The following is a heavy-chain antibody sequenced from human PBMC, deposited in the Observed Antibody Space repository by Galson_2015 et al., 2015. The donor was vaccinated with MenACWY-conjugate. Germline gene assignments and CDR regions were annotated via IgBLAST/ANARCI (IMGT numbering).Heavy chain of an antibody. D-gene: IGHD6-13*01. CDR1: GDSVSSNTAA. Sequence: CVISGDSVSSNTAAWNWIRQSPSRGLEWLGRTYYRSKWYNDYAVSVRSRMTISPDTSKNQFSLQLKSVTPDDTAVYYCAREALYSGSWYPIEYWGQGTRVTVSS. J-gene: IGHJ4*02. CDR3: AREALYSGSWYPIEY. CDR2: TYYRSKWYN. V-gene: IGHV6-1*01.